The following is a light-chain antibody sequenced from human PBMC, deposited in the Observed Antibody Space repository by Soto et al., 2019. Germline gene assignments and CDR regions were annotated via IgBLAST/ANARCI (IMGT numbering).Light chain of an antibody. CDR1: QSISSY. J-gene: IGKJ1*01. V-gene: IGKV1-39*01. CDR3: QQSYSTPRP. CDR2: AAS. Sequence: DIQMTQSPSSLSASVGDRVTITCRASQSISSYLNWYQQKPGKAPKLLIYAASSLQSGVPSRFSGSGSGTDFTLTTSSLQPEDFATYYCQQSYSTPRPVGQGTSVDIX.